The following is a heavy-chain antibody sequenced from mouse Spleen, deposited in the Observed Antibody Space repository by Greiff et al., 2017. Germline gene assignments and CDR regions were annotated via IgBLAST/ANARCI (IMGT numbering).Heavy chain of an antibody. CDR1: GYTFTSYW. Sequence: QVQLQQPGTELVKPGASVKLSCKASGYTFTSYWMHWVKQRPGQGLEWIGNINPSNGGTNYNEKFKSKATLTVDKSSSTAYMQLSSLTSEDSAVYYCAREGGVYYGSSYPAWFAYWGQGTLVTVSA. CDR2: INPSNGGT. V-gene: IGHV1-53*01. CDR3: AREGGVYYGSSYPAWFAY. J-gene: IGHJ3*01. D-gene: IGHD1-1*01.